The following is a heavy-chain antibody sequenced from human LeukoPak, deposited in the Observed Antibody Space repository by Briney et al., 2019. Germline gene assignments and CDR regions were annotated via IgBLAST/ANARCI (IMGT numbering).Heavy chain of an antibody. V-gene: IGHV3-30*04. CDR2: ISYDGTEN. CDR1: GFTFSDFA. CDR3: ARSIVGATSPSYYQH. J-gene: IGHJ1*01. D-gene: IGHD1-26*01. Sequence: GGSLRLSCAASGFTFSDFAIHWVRQAPGKGLEWVAVISYDGTENYYADSVKGRFTISRDNSKETVYLEMNSLGTEDAAVYYCARSIVGATSPSYYQHWGQGTLVTVSS.